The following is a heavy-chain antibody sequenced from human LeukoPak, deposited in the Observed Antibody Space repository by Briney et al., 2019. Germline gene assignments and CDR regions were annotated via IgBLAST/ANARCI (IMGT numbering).Heavy chain of an antibody. CDR3: ARGGAPMITFGGVIATPLDY. CDR1: GYTFTGYY. D-gene: IGHD3-16*02. Sequence: ASVKVSCKASGYTFTGYYMHLVRQAPGQGLEWMGWRNPNSGGTNYAQKFQGRVTMTRDTSISTAYMELSRLRSDDTAVYYCARGGAPMITFGGVIATPLDYWGQGTLVTVSS. CDR2: RNPNSGGT. J-gene: IGHJ4*02. V-gene: IGHV1-2*02.